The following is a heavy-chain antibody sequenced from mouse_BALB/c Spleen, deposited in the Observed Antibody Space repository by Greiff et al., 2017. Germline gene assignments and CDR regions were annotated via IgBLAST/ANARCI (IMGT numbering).Heavy chain of an antibody. CDR1: GFTFTDYY. V-gene: IGHV7-3*02. Sequence: DVKLVESGGGLVQPGGSLRLSCATSGFTFTDYYMSWVRQPPGKALEWLGFIRNKANGYTTEYSASVKGRFTISRDNSQSILYLQMNTLRAEDSATYYCARDGGSSFYAMDYWGQGTSVTVSS. J-gene: IGHJ4*01. CDR3: ARDGGSSFYAMDY. CDR2: IRNKANGYTT. D-gene: IGHD1-1*01.